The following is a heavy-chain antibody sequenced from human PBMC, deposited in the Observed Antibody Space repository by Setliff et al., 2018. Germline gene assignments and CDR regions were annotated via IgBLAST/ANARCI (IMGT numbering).Heavy chain of an antibody. V-gene: IGHV4-34*01. CDR3: AKVNNRFWSGYYPYYYGMDV. Sequence: SETLSLTCAVYGGSFSGYYWSWIRQPPGKGLEWIGEINHSGSTNYNPSLKSRVTISVDTSKNQFSLKLSSVTAADTAVYYCAKVNNRFWSGYYPYYYGMDVWGQGTTVTVSS. J-gene: IGHJ6*02. CDR2: INHSGST. D-gene: IGHD3-3*01. CDR1: GGSFSGYY.